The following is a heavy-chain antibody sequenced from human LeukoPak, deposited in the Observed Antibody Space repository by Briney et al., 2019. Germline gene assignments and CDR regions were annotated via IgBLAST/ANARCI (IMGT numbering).Heavy chain of an antibody. V-gene: IGHV3-11*04. J-gene: IGHJ4*02. D-gene: IGHD7-27*01. Sequence: GGSLRLSCAASGFTFSDNYSTWIRQAPGKGLEWISYISTTTHAIYYADSVRGRFTISRDNAKNSLYLQMNSLSADDTAVYYCARDNWGPDYWGQGILVTVSS. CDR3: ARDNWGPDY. CDR1: GFTFSDNY. CDR2: ISTTTHAI.